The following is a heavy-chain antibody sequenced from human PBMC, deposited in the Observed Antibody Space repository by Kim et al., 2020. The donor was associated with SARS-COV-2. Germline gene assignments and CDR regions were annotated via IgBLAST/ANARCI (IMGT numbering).Heavy chain of an antibody. Sequence: GGSLRLSCTASGFTFGDYAMSWFRQAPGKGLEWVGFIRSKAYGGTPEYAASVKGRFTIPRDVSKSIAYLQMNSLKTEDTAVYYFTCRDHDYGGSWAQGTLVTDSS. V-gene: IGHV3-49*03. CDR3: TCRDHDYGGS. J-gene: IGHJ4*02. CDR1: GFTFGDYA. CDR2: IRSKAYGGTP. D-gene: IGHD4-17*01.